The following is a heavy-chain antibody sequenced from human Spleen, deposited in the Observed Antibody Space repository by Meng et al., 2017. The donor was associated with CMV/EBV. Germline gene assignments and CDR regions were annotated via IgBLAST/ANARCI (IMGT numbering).Heavy chain of an antibody. CDR1: GYTFINYD. V-gene: IGHV1-46*01. Sequence: ASVKVSCKASGYTFINYDLHWVRQAPGQGLEWMGTINPSGGSTLYAQQFQGRVTVTRDTSTTTVYMELSGLRSDDTAVYYCATVHDSRVYSYFDYWGQGTLVTVSS. D-gene: IGHD1-1*01. J-gene: IGHJ4*02. CDR3: ATVHDSRVYSYFDY. CDR2: INPSGGST.